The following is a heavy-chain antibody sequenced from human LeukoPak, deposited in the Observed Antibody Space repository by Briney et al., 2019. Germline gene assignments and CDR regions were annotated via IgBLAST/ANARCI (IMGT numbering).Heavy chain of an antibody. CDR3: ARDRREYSSGWYEPLEAFDI. Sequence: PSETLSLTCAVYGGSFSGYYWSWIRQPPGKGLEWIGEINHSGSTNYSPSLKSRVTISVDTSKNQFSLKLSSVTAADTAVYYCARDRREYSSGWYEPLEAFDIWGQGTMVTVSS. D-gene: IGHD6-19*01. V-gene: IGHV4-34*01. CDR1: GGSFSGYY. J-gene: IGHJ3*02. CDR2: INHSGST.